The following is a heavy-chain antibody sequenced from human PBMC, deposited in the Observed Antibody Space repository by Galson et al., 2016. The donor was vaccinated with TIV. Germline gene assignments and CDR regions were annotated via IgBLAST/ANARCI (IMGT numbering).Heavy chain of an antibody. D-gene: IGHD5-12*01. J-gene: IGHJ5*02. V-gene: IGHV4-61*02. CDR2: IYTSGAT. CDR3: ARDWGYGDYDITGFDP. CDR1: GDSISSGSFY. Sequence: LSLTCSVSGDSISSGSFYWTWLRQPAGKGLEWIGRIYTSGATSYNPSLGGRVTISRDTFKNQFSLTLHSVTAADTAMYFCARDWGYGDYDITGFDPWGQGTRVIVSS.